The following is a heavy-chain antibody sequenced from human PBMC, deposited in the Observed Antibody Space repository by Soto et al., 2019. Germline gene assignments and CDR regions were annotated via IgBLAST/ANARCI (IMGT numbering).Heavy chain of an antibody. V-gene: IGHV3-7*01. CDR2: IKQDGSER. CDR1: GFTFSSYW. J-gene: IGHJ4*02. Sequence: GGSLRLSCAASGFTFSSYWMSWVRQAPGKGLEWVANIKQDGSERYYVESVKGRFTISRDNAQNSLYLQMNSLRAEDTAIYHCARDWPRTPGIYWGQGTLVTVSS. CDR3: ARDWPRTPGIY. D-gene: IGHD2-15*01.